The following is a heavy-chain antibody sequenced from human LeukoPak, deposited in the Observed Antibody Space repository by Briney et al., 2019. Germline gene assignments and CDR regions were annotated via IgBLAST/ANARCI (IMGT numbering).Heavy chain of an antibody. J-gene: IGHJ2*01. Sequence: PGGSLRLSCAASGFTFSNFAMTWVRQAPGKGLEWVSLISTGDSTYYADSVKGRFTISRDNSKNTLYLQMSSLRAEDTAVYYCAKEGRSRYFDLWGRGTLVTVSS. CDR2: ISTGDST. CDR1: GFTFSNFA. CDR3: AKEGRSRYFDL. V-gene: IGHV3-23*01. D-gene: IGHD3-3*01.